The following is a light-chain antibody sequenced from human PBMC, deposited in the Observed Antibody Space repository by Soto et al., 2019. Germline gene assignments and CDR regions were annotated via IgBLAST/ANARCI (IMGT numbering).Light chain of an antibody. CDR1: SSNIGAGYD. V-gene: IGLV1-40*01. J-gene: IGLJ1*01. Sequence: QSVLTQPPSVSGAPGQRATISCTGSSSNIGAGYDVHWYQQLPGTAPKLLIYGNSNRPSGVPDRFSGSKSGTSASLAITGLQAEDEADYYCQSYDSSLRNYVFGTGTKVTVL. CDR3: QSYDSSLRNYV. CDR2: GNS.